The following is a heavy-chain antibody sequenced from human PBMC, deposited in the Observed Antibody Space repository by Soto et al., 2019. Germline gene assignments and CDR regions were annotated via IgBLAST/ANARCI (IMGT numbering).Heavy chain of an antibody. D-gene: IGHD6-6*01. CDR1: GGSISRYY. V-gene: IGHV4-59*01. CDR2: IYYSGST. CDR3: ARSYSSYFFELLDP. J-gene: IGHJ5*02. Sequence: SETLSLSCTGSGGSISRYYWSWIRQPPGKGLEWIGYIYYSGSTNYNPSRKSPVTISVDTSKNQFSLKLSSVTAADTAVYYCARSYSSYFFELLDPWGQATLLSVSS.